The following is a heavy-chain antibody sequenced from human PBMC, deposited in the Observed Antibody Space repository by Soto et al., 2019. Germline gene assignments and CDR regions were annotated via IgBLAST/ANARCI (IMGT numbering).Heavy chain of an antibody. CDR1: VGTFSNFA. CDR2: IIPVFGKA. CDR3: ARGSPTTVTTWFDP. J-gene: IGHJ5*02. V-gene: IGHV1-69*01. Sequence: QLQLVQAGAEVKKPGSAVKVSCKASVGTFSNFAINWVRHAPGQGLEWMGGIIPVFGKAKYAQKFQGRVQFTADESTSTAYMEVNSLTSEDTAVYYCARGSPTTVTTWFDPWGQGTLVPVSS. D-gene: IGHD4-17*01.